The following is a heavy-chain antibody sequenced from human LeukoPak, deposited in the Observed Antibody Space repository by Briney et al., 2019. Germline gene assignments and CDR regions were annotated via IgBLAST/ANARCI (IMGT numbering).Heavy chain of an antibody. Sequence: ASVKVSCKASGYTFTGYYMHWVRQAPGQGLEWMGWINPNSGGTNYAQKFQGRVTMTRDTSISTAYMELSRLRSDDTAVYYCARDGRPIAARPHEYYYYYYMDVWGKGTTVTVSS. CDR1: GYTFTGYY. CDR3: ARDGRPIAARPHEYYYYYYMDV. D-gene: IGHD6-6*01. V-gene: IGHV1-2*02. CDR2: INPNSGGT. J-gene: IGHJ6*03.